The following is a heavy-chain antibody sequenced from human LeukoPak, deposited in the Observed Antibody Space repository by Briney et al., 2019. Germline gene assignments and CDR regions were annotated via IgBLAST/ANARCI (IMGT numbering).Heavy chain of an antibody. CDR3: ARRGGSGSSHWFDP. D-gene: IGHD6-6*01. CDR1: GYSISSGYY. J-gene: IGHJ5*02. V-gene: IGHV4-38-2*01. CDR2: IYDSGST. Sequence: PSETLSLTCGVSGYSISSGYYWDWIRQPPGKGLKWIGSIYDSGSTYYNPSLKSRVTISIDTSKNQFSLKVTSVTAADTAVYYCARRGGSGSSHWFDPWGQGTLVTVSS.